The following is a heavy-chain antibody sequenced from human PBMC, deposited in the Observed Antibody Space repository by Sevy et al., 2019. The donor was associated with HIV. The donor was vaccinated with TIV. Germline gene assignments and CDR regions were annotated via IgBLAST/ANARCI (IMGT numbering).Heavy chain of an antibody. D-gene: IGHD5-18*01. CDR2: IYYSGST. V-gene: IGHV4-59*01. CDR1: GDSISNDY. J-gene: IGHJ4*02. Sequence: SETLSLTCTVSGDSISNDYWSWIRQPPGKGLEWIGYIYYSGSTNYNPSLNSRVTISLDTSKNQFSVKLSSVTAADTAVYYCARGTFSYGYWREFDYWGQGTLVTVSS. CDR3: ARGTFSYGYWREFDY.